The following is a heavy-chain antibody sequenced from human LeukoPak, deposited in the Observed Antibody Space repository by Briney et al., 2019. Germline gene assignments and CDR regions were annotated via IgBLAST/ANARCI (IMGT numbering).Heavy chain of an antibody. V-gene: IGHV3-74*01. CDR2: INSDGGSI. Sequence: QPGGSLRLSCAASGFTFGSFWMHWVRQAPGKGLVWVSRINSDGGSISYADSVKGRFTISRDNAKNTLYLQMISLRAEDTAVYYCARDPYGSSWYDLWGQGTLVTVSS. D-gene: IGHD6-13*01. CDR3: ARDPYGSSWYDL. J-gene: IGHJ5*02. CDR1: GFTFGSFW.